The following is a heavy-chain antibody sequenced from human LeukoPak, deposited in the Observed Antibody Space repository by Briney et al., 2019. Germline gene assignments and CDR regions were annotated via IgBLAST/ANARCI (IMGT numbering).Heavy chain of an antibody. D-gene: IGHD3-22*01. CDR2: VYPGDSDT. CDR1: GYSFTNYW. CDR3: ARHDSRGSYYRG. Sequence: GESLKISCKASGYSFTNYWIGWVRQMPGKGLEWMGIVYPGDSDTRYSPSFQGQVTISADKSITTAYLQWSSLKASDTAMYYCARHDSRGSYYRGWGQGTLDTVSS. V-gene: IGHV5-51*01. J-gene: IGHJ4*02.